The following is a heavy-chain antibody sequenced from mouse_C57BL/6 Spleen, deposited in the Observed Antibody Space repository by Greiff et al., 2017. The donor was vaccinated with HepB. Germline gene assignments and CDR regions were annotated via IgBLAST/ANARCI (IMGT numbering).Heavy chain of an antibody. V-gene: IGHV1-55*01. J-gene: IGHJ1*03. D-gene: IGHD2-4*01. CDR1: GYTFTSYW. CDR3: ARNYDYYWYFDV. CDR2: IYPGSGST. Sequence: QVHVKQPGAELVKPGASVKMSCKASGYTFTSYWITWVKQRPGQGLEWIGDIYPGSGSTNYNEKFKSKATLTVDTSSSTAYMQLSSLTSEDSAVYYCARNYDYYWYFDVWGTGTTVTVSS.